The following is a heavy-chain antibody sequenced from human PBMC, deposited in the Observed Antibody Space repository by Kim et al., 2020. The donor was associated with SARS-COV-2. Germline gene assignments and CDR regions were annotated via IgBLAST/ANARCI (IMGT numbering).Heavy chain of an antibody. J-gene: IGHJ4*02. V-gene: IGHV3-11*01. D-gene: IGHD5-12*01. CDR3: APMNGYAYYFDY. Sequence: YAHSVTGRFTIARDNAKTSLYLRMNSLRAEDTAVYYCAPMNGYAYYFDYWGQGTLVTVSS.